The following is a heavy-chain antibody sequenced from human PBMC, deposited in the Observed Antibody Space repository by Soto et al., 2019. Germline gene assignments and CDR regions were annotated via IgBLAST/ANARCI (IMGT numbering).Heavy chain of an antibody. CDR3: ARAIGYYGMDV. CDR1: GFTFSSYG. CDR2: ISYDGSNK. D-gene: IGHD3-22*01. J-gene: IGHJ6*02. Sequence: PGGSLRLSCAASGFTFSSYGMHWVRQAPGKGLEWVAVISYDGSNKYYADSVKGRFTISRDNSKNTLYLQMNSLRAEDTAVYYCARAIGYYGMDVWGQGTTVTVSS. V-gene: IGHV3-30*03.